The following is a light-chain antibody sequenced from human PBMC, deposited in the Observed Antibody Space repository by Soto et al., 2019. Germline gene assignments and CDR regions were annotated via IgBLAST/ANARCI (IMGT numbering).Light chain of an antibody. CDR3: AAWDDRLNGYV. CDR1: SSNIGSNT. Sequence: QSVLTQPPSASGTRGQRVTISCSGSSSNIGSNTVNWYQQLPGTAPKLLIYSNNQRPSGVPERFSGSKSDTSASLAISGLQSEAAADYYCAAWDDRLNGYVFGNGTKVTV. V-gene: IGLV1-44*01. J-gene: IGLJ1*01. CDR2: SNN.